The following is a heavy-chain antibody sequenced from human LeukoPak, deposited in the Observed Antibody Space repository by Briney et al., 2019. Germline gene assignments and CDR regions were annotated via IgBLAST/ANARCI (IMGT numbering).Heavy chain of an antibody. Sequence: GGSLRLSCAASGFTFSSYWMSWVRQAPGKGLEWVANIKQDGSEKYYVGSVKGRFTISRDNAKNSLYLQMNSLRAEDTAVYYCARGRHFLYYYDSSGYYWETWGQGTLVTVSS. CDR1: GFTFSSYW. V-gene: IGHV3-7*01. J-gene: IGHJ5*02. CDR3: ARGRHFLYYYDSSGYYWET. D-gene: IGHD3-22*01. CDR2: IKQDGSEK.